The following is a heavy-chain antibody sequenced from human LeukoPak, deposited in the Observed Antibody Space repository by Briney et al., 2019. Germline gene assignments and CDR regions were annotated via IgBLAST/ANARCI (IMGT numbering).Heavy chain of an antibody. CDR1: GGSISSSSYY. J-gene: IGHJ4*02. D-gene: IGHD4-17*01. Sequence: SETLSLTCTVSGGSISSSSYYWGWIRQPPGKGLEWIGSIYYSGGTYYNPSLKSRVTISVDTSKNQFSLKLSSVTAADTAVYYCARGAAGITVNWGQGTLVTVSS. CDR3: ARGAAGITVN. V-gene: IGHV4-39*07. CDR2: IYYSGGT.